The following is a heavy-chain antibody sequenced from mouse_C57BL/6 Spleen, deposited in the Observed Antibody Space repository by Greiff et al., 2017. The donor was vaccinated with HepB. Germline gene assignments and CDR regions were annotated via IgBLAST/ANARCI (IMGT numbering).Heavy chain of an antibody. V-gene: IGHV1-80*01. CDR1: GYAFSSYW. CDR3: ARRYSNPFFDY. D-gene: IGHD2-5*01. Sequence: VQLQQSGAELVKPGASVKISCKASGYAFSSYWMNWVKQRPGKGLEWIGQIYPGDGDTNYNGKFKGKATLTADKSSSTAYMQLSSLTSEESAVYFCARRYSNPFFDYWGQGTTLTVSS. CDR2: IYPGDGDT. J-gene: IGHJ2*01.